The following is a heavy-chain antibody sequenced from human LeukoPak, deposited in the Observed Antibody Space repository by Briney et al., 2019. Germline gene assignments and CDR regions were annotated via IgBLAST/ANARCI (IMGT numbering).Heavy chain of an antibody. CDR1: GGSFSGYY. J-gene: IGHJ4*02. CDR2: INHSGST. CDR3: ARGDYDSSSPRVDY. V-gene: IGHV4-34*01. Sequence: SETLSLTCAVYGGSFSGYYWSWIRQPPGKGLEWIGEINHSGSTNYNPSLKSRVTISVDTSKNQFSLKLSSVTAADTAVYYCARGDYDSSSPRVDYRGQGTLVTVSS. D-gene: IGHD3-22*01.